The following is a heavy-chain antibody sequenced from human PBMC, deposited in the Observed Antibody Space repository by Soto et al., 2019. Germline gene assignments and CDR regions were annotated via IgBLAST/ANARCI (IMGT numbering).Heavy chain of an antibody. J-gene: IGHJ3*02. D-gene: IGHD3-22*01. Sequence: SETLSLTCTVAGDSISRGAYYWTWIRQDPVKGLEWIGYISNSGRTYYNPSLKSRVSISLDTSKNQFSLKLSSVTAADTAVYYCARTYDGSGPNSGGYGFDIWGQGTMVT. V-gene: IGHV4-31*03. CDR1: GDSISRGAYY. CDR2: ISNSGRT. CDR3: ARTYDGSGPNSGGYGFDI.